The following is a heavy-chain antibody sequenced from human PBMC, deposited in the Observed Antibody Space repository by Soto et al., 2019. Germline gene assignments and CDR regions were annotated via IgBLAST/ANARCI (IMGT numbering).Heavy chain of an antibody. Sequence: PSETLSLTCAVYGGSFSDYYWSWIRQPPGKGLEWIGEINHSGSTNYNPSLKSRVILSVDTSKNQFSLKLRSVTAADTAVYYCARTYGGYYDYWGQGTLVTVSS. CDR2: INHSGST. D-gene: IGHD2-8*01. CDR3: ARTYGGYYDY. CDR1: GGSFSDYY. J-gene: IGHJ4*02. V-gene: IGHV4-34*01.